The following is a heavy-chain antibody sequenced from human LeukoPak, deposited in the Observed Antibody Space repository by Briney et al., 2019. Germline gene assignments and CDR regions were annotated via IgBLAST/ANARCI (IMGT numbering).Heavy chain of an antibody. Sequence: GGSLRLSCAASGFTFSNYAMHWVRQAPGKGLEWVSLISSGGTYEYYADSVKGRFTISRDNSKNTLYLQLNSLRAEDTAVYYCARDSTYYYDSGSSGPHYFDNWGQGTLITVSS. CDR1: GFTFSNYA. V-gene: IGHV3-30*01. D-gene: IGHD3-10*01. J-gene: IGHJ4*02. CDR2: ISSGGTYE. CDR3: ARDSTYYYDSGSSGPHYFDN.